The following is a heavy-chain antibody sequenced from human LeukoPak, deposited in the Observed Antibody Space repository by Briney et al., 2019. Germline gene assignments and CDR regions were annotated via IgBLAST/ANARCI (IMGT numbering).Heavy chain of an antibody. V-gene: IGHV1-69*06. J-gene: IGHJ4*02. D-gene: IGHD3-10*01. Sequence: SVKVSCKASGGTFSSYAISWARQAPGQGLEWMGGIILIFGTASYAQKFQGRVTITADKSTSTAYMELSSLRSEDTAVYYCARVYDYDSGSLYRPVDCWGQGTLVTVSS. CDR3: ARVYDYDSGSLYRPVDC. CDR2: IILIFGTA. CDR1: GGTFSSYA.